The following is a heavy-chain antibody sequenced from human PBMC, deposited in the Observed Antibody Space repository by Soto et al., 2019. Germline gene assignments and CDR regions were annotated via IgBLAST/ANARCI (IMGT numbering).Heavy chain of an antibody. V-gene: IGHV4-34*01. J-gene: IGHJ4*02. Sequence: SETLSLTCAVYGGSFSGYYWSWIRQPPGKGLEWIGEINHSGSTNYNPSLKSRATISVDTSKNQFSLKLSSVTAADTAVYYCARTPKYSYGYYYWGQGTLVTVSS. D-gene: IGHD5-18*01. CDR3: ARTPKYSYGYYY. CDR2: INHSGST. CDR1: GGSFSGYY.